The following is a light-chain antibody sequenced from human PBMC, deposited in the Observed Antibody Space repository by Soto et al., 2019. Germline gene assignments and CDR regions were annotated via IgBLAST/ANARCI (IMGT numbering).Light chain of an antibody. CDR3: SSYAGSNNFV. V-gene: IGLV2-8*01. CDR1: SSDVGGWNY. CDR2: EVT. Sequence: QSVLTQPPSASGSPGQSVTISCTGTSSDVGGWNYVSWYQQHPGKAPKVMIYEVTKRPSGVPDRFSGSKSGNTASLTVSGLQAEDEADYYCSSYAGSNNFVFGTGTRSPS. J-gene: IGLJ1*01.